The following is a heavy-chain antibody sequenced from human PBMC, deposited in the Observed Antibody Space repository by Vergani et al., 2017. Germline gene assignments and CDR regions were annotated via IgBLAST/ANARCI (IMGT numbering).Heavy chain of an antibody. V-gene: IGHV4-59*01. D-gene: IGHD1-26*01. J-gene: IGHJ6*03. CDR2: IYYSGST. CDR3: ARTNSGSYYGPSYYYYDMDV. CDR1: GGSISSYY. Sequence: QVQLQESGPGLVKPSETLSLTCTVSGGSISSYYWSWIRQPPGKGLEWIGYIYYSGSTNYNPSLKSRVTISVDTSKNQFSLKLSSVTAADTAVYYCARTNSGSYYGPSYYYYDMDVWGKGTTVTVSS.